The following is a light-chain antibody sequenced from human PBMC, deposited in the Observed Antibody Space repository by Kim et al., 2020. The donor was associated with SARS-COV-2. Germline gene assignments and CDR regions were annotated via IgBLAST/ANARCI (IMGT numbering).Light chain of an antibody. Sequence: DIVMTQSPDSLAVSLGERATINCKSSQSVLSSSNDKNYLAWYQQKPGQPPKLLIYWASTRESGVPDRFSGSGSGTDFTLTISSLQAEDVAVYYCQQYSSTPLYTFGQGTKLEI. J-gene: IGKJ2*01. CDR3: QQYSSTPLYT. CDR1: QSVLSSSNDKNY. CDR2: WAS. V-gene: IGKV4-1*01.